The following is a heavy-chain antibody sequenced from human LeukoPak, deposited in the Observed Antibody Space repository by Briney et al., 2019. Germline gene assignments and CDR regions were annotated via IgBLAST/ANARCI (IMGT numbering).Heavy chain of an antibody. Sequence: GGSLRLSCEASGFTFSSLGMHWVRQAPGKGLEWVALIRYDGSNKYYAEAVQGRFTISRDISRNTLYLQMKSLRTEATAIYSCAKAEGPFGIDYWGRGTLVPASS. CDR2: IRYDGSNK. CDR1: GFTFSSLG. J-gene: IGHJ4*02. CDR3: AKAEGPFGIDY. V-gene: IGHV3-30*02. D-gene: IGHD1-14*01.